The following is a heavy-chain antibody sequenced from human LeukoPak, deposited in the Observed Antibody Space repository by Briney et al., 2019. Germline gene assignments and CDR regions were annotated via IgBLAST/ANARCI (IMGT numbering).Heavy chain of an antibody. CDR1: GFTFYNYA. D-gene: IGHD2-8*02. CDR3: AKPLGYCTGGVCYSIYFDP. J-gene: IGHJ5*02. CDR2: ISGSGGNT. Sequence: GGSLRLSCAASGFTFYNYAMSWVRQAPGKGLEWVSTISGSGGNTYYADSVKGRFTISRDNSENTLYLQMNSLRAEDTAVYYCAKPLGYCTGGVCYSIYFDPWGQGTLVTVSS. V-gene: IGHV3-23*01.